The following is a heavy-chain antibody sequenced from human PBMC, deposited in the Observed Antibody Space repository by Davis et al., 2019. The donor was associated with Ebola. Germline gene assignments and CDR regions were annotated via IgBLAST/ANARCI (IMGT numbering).Heavy chain of an antibody. Sequence: GESLKISCAASGFTISNYWMAWLRQAPGKGLEWVANRNQDGSQKYFVDSVRGRFTISRDNAENSLFLQMSSLRADDTAVYYCGATGVDYLDYWGQGTLVTVSS. J-gene: IGHJ4*02. CDR2: RNQDGSQK. CDR3: GATGVDYLDY. V-gene: IGHV3-7*01. CDR1: GFTISNYW. D-gene: IGHD1-1*01.